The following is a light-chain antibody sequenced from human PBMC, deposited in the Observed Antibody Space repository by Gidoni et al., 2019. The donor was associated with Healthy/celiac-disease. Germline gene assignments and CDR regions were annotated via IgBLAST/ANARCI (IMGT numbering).Light chain of an antibody. Sequence: QLVLTQSPSASASLGASVKLTCTLSSGPSSYAIAWHQQQPEKGPRYLMKLNSDGSHSKGDGIPDRFSGSSSGAERYLTISSLQAEDEADYYLQTWGTGMEVFGGGTKLTVL. CDR3: QTWGTGMEV. J-gene: IGLJ2*01. V-gene: IGLV4-69*01. CDR1: SGPSSYA. CDR2: LNSDGSH.